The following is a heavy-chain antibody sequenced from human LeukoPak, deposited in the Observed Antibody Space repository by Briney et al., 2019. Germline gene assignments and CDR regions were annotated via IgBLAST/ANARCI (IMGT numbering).Heavy chain of an antibody. CDR1: GLTFSSYS. Sequence: GGSLRLSCAASGLTFSSYSMNWVRQAPGKGLEWVSSISSSSSYIYYADSVKGRFTISRDNAKNSLYLQMNSLRAEDTAVYYCASFQVVAATPYYYYYGMDVWGQGTTVTVSS. CDR3: ASFQVVAATPYYYYYGMDV. V-gene: IGHV3-21*01. J-gene: IGHJ6*02. D-gene: IGHD2-15*01. CDR2: ISSSSSYI.